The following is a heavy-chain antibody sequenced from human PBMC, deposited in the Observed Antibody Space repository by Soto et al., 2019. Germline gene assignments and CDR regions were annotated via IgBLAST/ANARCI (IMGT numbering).Heavy chain of an antibody. CDR1: GCSVSSGSYY. D-gene: IGHD1-26*01. CDR2: IYYSGST. V-gene: IGHV4-61*01. Sequence: NPXETLSLTCTVAGCSVSSGSYYWSWIRQPPGKGLEWIGYIYYSGSTNYNPSLKSRVTISVDTSKNQFSLKLSSVTAADTAVYYCARCRYSGSYPPYYFDYWGQGTLVTVS. CDR3: ARCRYSGSYPPYYFDY. J-gene: IGHJ4*02.